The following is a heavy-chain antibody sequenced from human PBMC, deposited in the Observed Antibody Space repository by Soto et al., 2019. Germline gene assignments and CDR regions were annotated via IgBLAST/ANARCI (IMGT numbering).Heavy chain of an antibody. J-gene: IGHJ4*02. Sequence: GASVKVSCKASGYTFTSYAMHWVRQAPGQRLEWMGWINAGNGNTKYSQKFQGRVTITRDTSASTAYMELSSLRSEDTAVYYCARDRHCSGGSCRRFDYWGQGTLVTVSS. CDR2: INAGNGNT. CDR3: ARDRHCSGGSCRRFDY. CDR1: GYTFTSYA. D-gene: IGHD2-15*01. V-gene: IGHV1-3*01.